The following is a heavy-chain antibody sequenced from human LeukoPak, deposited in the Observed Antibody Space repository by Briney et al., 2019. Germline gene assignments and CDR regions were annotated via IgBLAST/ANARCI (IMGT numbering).Heavy chain of an antibody. Sequence: GASVKVSCKASGGTFSSYAISWVRQAPGQGLEWMGGIIPIFGTANYAQKFQGRVTITADESTSTAYMELSSLRSEDTVVYYCAREGVVYYGMDVWGQGTTVTVSS. CDR3: AREGVVYYGMDV. J-gene: IGHJ6*02. V-gene: IGHV1-69*13. CDR1: GGTFSSYA. CDR2: IIPIFGTA. D-gene: IGHD2-21*01.